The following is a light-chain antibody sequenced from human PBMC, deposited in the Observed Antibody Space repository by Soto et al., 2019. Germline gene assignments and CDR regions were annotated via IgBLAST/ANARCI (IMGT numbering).Light chain of an antibody. CDR1: QSISAW. V-gene: IGKV1-5*01. CDR2: DAS. Sequence: DLQMTHSPSTLSVSVGYRVTTTCRASQSISAWLAWYQQKPGETPTFLMYDASSLESGVPSRFSGGGSETEFTLTISSLQPDDVATYYCQHYHDYPWTFGQGTKVDI. CDR3: QHYHDYPWT. J-gene: IGKJ1*01.